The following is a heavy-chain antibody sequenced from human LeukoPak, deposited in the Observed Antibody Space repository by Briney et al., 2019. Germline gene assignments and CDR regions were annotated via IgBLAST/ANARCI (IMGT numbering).Heavy chain of an antibody. J-gene: IGHJ4*02. CDR1: GGSISSYY. V-gene: IGHV4-4*07. D-gene: IGHD2-2*01. Sequence: SETLSLTCTVSGGSISSYYWSWIRQPAGKGLEWIGRIYTSGSTNYNPSLKSRVTTSVDTSKNQFSLKLSSVTAADTAVYYCARGSSSTSCFDYWGQGTLVTVSS. CDR2: IYTSGST. CDR3: ARGSSSTSCFDY.